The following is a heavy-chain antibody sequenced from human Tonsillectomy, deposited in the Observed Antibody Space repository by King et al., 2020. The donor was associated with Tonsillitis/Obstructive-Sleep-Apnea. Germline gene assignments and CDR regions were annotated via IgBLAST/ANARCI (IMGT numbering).Heavy chain of an antibody. CDR3: ARGGGYKRGY. CDR1: GGAVSSGRYY. CDR2: LYYSGST. J-gene: IGHJ4*02. D-gene: IGHD5-24*01. Sequence: QLQESGPGLVKPSETLSLTCTVSGGAVSSGRYYWSWIRQPPGKGLEWIGYLYYSGSTNYNPSLKSRVTISVDPSKNQFSLKLSSVTAADTAVYYCARGGGYKRGYWGQGTLVTVSS. V-gene: IGHV4-61*01.